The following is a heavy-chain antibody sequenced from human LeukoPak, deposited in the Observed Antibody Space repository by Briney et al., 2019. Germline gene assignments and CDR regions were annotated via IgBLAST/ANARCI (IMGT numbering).Heavy chain of an antibody. D-gene: IGHD3-22*01. CDR1: GYAFTSYG. CDR3: ARDPRLYYYDSSGYSIDY. CDR2: ISAYNGNI. Sequence: ASVKVSCKASGYAFTSYGISWVRQAPGQGLEWMGWISAYNGNINYAQKLQGRVTMTTDTFTSTAYMELRSLRSDDTAVYYCARDPRLYYYDSSGYSIDYWGQGTLVTVSS. V-gene: IGHV1-18*01. J-gene: IGHJ4*02.